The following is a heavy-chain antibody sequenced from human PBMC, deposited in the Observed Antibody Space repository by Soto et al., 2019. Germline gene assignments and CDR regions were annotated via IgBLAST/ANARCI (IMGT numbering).Heavy chain of an antibody. V-gene: IGHV4-31*11. CDR3: ARRGAGSGSFDY. Sequence: QVQLQESGPGLVKPSQTLSLTCAVSGASISSGDYYWSWIRHHPGKGLEWIGYIYYNGRAYYNPSLNSRVTMSSDTSKNQFSLKLSSVTAADTAVYYCARRGAGSGSFDYWGQGALVTVSS. CDR2: IYYNGRA. J-gene: IGHJ4*02. CDR1: GASISSGDYY. D-gene: IGHD3-10*01.